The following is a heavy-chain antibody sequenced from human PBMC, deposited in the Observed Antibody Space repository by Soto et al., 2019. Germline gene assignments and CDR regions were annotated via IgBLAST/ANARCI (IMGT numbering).Heavy chain of an antibody. Sequence: EVQLVESGGGLVQPGGSLRLSCAASGFSFSSYWMTWVRQVPGKGLGWVSRINGDGSTTTYAESVKGRFTISRDNAKNTLYLQMNSLRVEDTAVYYCARVLTGSYNWFDPWGQGTLVTVSS. CDR2: INGDGSTT. CDR3: ARVLTGSYNWFDP. CDR1: GFSFSSYW. J-gene: IGHJ5*02. D-gene: IGHD1-26*01. V-gene: IGHV3-74*01.